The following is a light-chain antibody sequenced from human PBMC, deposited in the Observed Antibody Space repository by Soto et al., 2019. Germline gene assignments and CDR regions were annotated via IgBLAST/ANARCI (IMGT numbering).Light chain of an antibody. J-gene: IGKJ4*01. CDR1: QGISSY. CDR2: AAS. Sequence: AIRMTQSPSSFSASTGDRVTITCRASQGISSYLAWYQQKPGKAPKLLIYAASTLQSGVPSRFSGSGSGTDFTLTISCLQSEDFATYCCQQYNSYSPLTFGGGTKVDIK. V-gene: IGKV1-8*01. CDR3: QQYNSYSPLT.